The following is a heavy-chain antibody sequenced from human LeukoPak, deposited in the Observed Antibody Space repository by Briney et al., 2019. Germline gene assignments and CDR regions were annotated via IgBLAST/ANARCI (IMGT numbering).Heavy chain of an antibody. J-gene: IGHJ3*02. CDR2: IYYSGST. D-gene: IGHD6-19*01. V-gene: IGHV4-59*01. CDR1: GGSISSYY. Sequence: SGTLSLTCTVSGGSISSYYWSWIRQFPGKGLEWIGYIYYSGSTNYNPSLKSRVTISVDTSKSQFSLKLISVTAADTAVYYCARVGYSSGHHGAFDIWGQGTMVTVSS. CDR3: ARVGYSSGHHGAFDI.